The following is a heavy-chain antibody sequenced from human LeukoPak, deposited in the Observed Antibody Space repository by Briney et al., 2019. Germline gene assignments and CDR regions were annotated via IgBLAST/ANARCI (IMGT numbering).Heavy chain of an antibody. CDR3: ARGHDYGDYVSVGWFDP. V-gene: IGHV4-59*01. CDR1: DGSINSYY. D-gene: IGHD4-17*01. CDR2: IYYSGST. Sequence: SETLSLTCSVSDGSINSYYWNWIRQPPGKGLEWIGYIYYSGSTNYNPSLKSRVTISVDTSKNQFSLKLSSVTAADTAVYYCARGHDYGDYVSVGWFDPWGQGTLVTVSS. J-gene: IGHJ5*02.